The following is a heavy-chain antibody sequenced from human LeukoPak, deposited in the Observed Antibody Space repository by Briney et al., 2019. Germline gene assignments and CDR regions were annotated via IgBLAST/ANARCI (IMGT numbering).Heavy chain of an antibody. Sequence: PGGSLRLSCAASGFTVSSNYMSWVRQAPGKGLEWVSVIYSGGSTYYADSVKGRFTISRDNSKNTLYLQMNSLRAEDTAVYYCAKGRDYYGSGSYLFDYWGQGTLVTVSS. V-gene: IGHV3-66*01. CDR1: GFTVSSNY. J-gene: IGHJ4*02. D-gene: IGHD3-10*01. CDR3: AKGRDYYGSGSYLFDY. CDR2: IYSGGST.